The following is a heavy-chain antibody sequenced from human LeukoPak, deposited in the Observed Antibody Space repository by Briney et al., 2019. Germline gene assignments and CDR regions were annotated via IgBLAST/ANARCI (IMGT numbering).Heavy chain of an antibody. Sequence: GASVKVSCNGSGYTFIGYYMHWVRQAPGQGLDWMGWINPNSGVTNYPQKFQGRVTMTWDTSTGTGYMELTRLTSDDTAVYYCARGPAAGIGAYWGQGTLATVSS. CDR2: INPNSGVT. D-gene: IGHD6-13*01. CDR3: ARGPAAGIGAY. V-gene: IGHV1-2*02. J-gene: IGHJ4*02. CDR1: GYTFIGYY.